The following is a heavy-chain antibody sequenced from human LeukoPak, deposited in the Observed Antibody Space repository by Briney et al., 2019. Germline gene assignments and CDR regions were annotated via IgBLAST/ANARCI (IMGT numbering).Heavy chain of an antibody. Sequence: GGSLRLSCSASGFTFSLYAMHWVRQAPGGGLEYVSAINRNGVSTYYADSVKGRFTISRDNSTHTLYLHMSTLRPEDTAVYYCAYSSGYYHWGQGTLVTVSS. V-gene: IGHV3-64D*06. CDR1: GFTFSLYA. CDR3: AYSSGYYH. D-gene: IGHD3-22*01. CDR2: INRNGVST. J-gene: IGHJ1*01.